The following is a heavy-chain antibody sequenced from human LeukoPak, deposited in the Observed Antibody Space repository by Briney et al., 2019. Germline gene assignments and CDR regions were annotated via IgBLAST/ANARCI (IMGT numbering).Heavy chain of an antibody. J-gene: IGHJ4*02. V-gene: IGHV3-30*02. D-gene: IGHD4-17*01. CDR3: AKDELYGDYANTFDY. CDR1: GFTFSSYG. Sequence: PGGSLRLSCAASGFTFSSYGMHWVRQAPGKGLEWVAFIRYDGSNKYYADSVKGRFTISRDNSKNTLYLQMNSLRAEDTAVYYCAKDELYGDYANTFDYWGQGTLVTVSS. CDR2: IRYDGSNK.